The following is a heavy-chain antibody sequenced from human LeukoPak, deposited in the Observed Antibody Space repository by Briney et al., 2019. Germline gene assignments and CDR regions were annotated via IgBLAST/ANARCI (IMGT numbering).Heavy chain of an antibody. J-gene: IGHJ4*02. V-gene: IGHV3-7*04. D-gene: IGHD5-24*01. Sequence: GGSLRLSCAASGFTFSSYAMHWVRQAPGKGLEWVANIKQDGSKKSYVDSVKGRFTISRDNAKNSLYLQMNSLRAEDTAIYYCTRVGYIDEGIDYWGRGTLVTVSS. CDR1: GFTFSSYA. CDR2: IKQDGSKK. CDR3: TRVGYIDEGIDY.